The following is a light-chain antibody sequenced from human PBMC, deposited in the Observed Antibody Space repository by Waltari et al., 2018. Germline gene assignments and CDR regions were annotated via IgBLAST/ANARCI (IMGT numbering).Light chain of an antibody. V-gene: IGLV2-11*01. CDR1: SSDVGGYNY. CDR3: CSYAGPYTLII. Sequence: QSALTQPRSVSGSPGQSVTISCTGTSSDVGGYNYVSWYQQHPGTAPKLIIYDVTKRPSGVPDRFSGSKSGNTASLTISGLQAEDEADYYCCSYAGPYTLIIFGGGTKLTVV. J-gene: IGLJ2*01. CDR2: DVT.